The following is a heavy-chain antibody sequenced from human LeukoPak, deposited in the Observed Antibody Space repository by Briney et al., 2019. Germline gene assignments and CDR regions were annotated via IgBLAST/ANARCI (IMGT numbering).Heavy chain of an antibody. Sequence: PGRSLRLSCAASGFTFSSYAMHWVRQAPGEGLEWVAVISYDGSNKYYADSVKGRFTISRDNSKNTLYLQMNSLRAEDTAVYYCARGGHISSSSWRDAFDIWGQGTMVTVSS. CDR1: GFTFSSYA. J-gene: IGHJ3*02. D-gene: IGHD6-13*01. CDR3: ARGGHISSSSWRDAFDI. CDR2: ISYDGSNK. V-gene: IGHV3-30-3*01.